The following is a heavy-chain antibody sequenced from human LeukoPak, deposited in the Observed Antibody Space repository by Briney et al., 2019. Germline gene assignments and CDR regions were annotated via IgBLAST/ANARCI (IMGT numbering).Heavy chain of an antibody. CDR2: ISSSSSYI. J-gene: IGHJ6*02. CDR1: GFTFSSYS. V-gene: IGHV3-21*01. Sequence: GGSLRLSCAASGFTFSSYSMNWVRQAPGKGLEWVSSISSSSSYIYYADSVKGRFTISRDNAKNSLYLQMNSLRAEDTAVYYCARDGGTTVVTVPYYYYYGMDVWGQGTTVTVSS. D-gene: IGHD4-23*01. CDR3: ARDGGTTVVTVPYYYYYGMDV.